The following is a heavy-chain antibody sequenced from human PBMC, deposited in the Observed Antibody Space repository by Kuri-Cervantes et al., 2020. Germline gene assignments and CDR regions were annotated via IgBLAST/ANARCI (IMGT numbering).Heavy chain of an antibody. Sequence: GESLKISCAASGFTFSSNWMHWVRQAPGMGLVWVSRVNRDGSSPSYADSVKGRFTISRENAKNSSYLQMNSLRAGDTAVYYCARPITPRYMDVWGKGTTVTVSS. CDR2: VNRDGSSP. CDR1: GFTFSSNW. CDR3: ARPITPRYMDV. J-gene: IGHJ6*03. D-gene: IGHD3-10*01. V-gene: IGHV3-74*01.